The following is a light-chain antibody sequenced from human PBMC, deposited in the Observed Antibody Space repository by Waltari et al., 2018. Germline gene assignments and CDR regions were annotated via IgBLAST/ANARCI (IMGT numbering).Light chain of an antibody. Sequence: DVVMTQSPLPLAVTLGQPASISCWSSQSLVQSDGNTFLNWFHQRPGQSPRRLIYKVSNGESGVPDRFSGSGSGTDFTLKISRVEAEDVGIYYCLQSSQWPYAFGQGTKLEIK. CDR2: KVS. V-gene: IGKV2-30*02. CDR1: QSLVQSDGNTF. J-gene: IGKJ2*01. CDR3: LQSSQWPYA.